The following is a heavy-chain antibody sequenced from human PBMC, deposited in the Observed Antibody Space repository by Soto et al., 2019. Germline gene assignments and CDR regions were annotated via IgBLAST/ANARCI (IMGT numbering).Heavy chain of an antibody. CDR2: MNPINGAA. J-gene: IGHJ6*02. CDR3: GRGPSPRAPAGGTPYYYAMDV. Sequence: VKVSCKASGYDFTAYDINWVRQASGQGLEWMGWMNPINGAAGSARRFQGRVSMTRNTATGTAYLELTSLRSDDTAVYYCGRGPSPRAPAGGTPYYYAMDVWGQGTTVTVSS. D-gene: IGHD6-13*01. V-gene: IGHV1-8*02. CDR1: GYDFTAYD.